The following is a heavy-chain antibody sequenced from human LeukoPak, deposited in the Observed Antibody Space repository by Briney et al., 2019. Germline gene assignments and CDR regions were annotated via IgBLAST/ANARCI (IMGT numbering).Heavy chain of an antibody. CDR2: IIPILGIA. Sequence: ASVKLSCKASGGTFSSYTISWVRQAPGQGLEWMGRIIPILGIANYAQKFQGRVTITADKSTSTAYMELSSLRTEDTAVYYCATYCSSTRCSGHFDYWGQGTLVTVSS. D-gene: IGHD2-2*01. CDR3: ATYCSSTRCSGHFDY. CDR1: GGTFSSYT. V-gene: IGHV1-69*02. J-gene: IGHJ4*02.